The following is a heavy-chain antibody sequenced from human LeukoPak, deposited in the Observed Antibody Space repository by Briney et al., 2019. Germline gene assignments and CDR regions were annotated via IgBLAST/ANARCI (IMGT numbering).Heavy chain of an antibody. CDR2: ISAYNGNT. CDR3: ARDKDLLDYYYYMDG. D-gene: IGHD1-26*01. J-gene: IGHJ6*03. V-gene: IGHV1-18*01. CDR1: GYTFTSYG. Sequence: GASVKVSCKASGYTFTSYGISWVRQAPGQGLEWMGCISAYNGNTNYAQKLQGRVTMTTDTSTSTAYMELRSLRSDDTAVYYCARDKDLLDYYYYMDGWGKGTTVTVSS.